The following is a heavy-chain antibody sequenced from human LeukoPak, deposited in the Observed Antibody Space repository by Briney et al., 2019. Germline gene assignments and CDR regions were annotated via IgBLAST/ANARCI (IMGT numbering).Heavy chain of an antibody. D-gene: IGHD3-16*01. Sequence: HAGGSLRLSCAASGFTFSSYAMHWVRQAPGKGLEWVAAISFDAEGDYHVDSVKGRFTISRDNSKNTLYLQMNSLRVEDTAVYYCAKDGGNWYDSEGNYLMRSYMDVWGKGTTVTVSS. J-gene: IGHJ6*03. CDR3: AKDGGNWYDSEGNYLMRSYMDV. CDR1: GFTFSSYA. V-gene: IGHV3-30*04. CDR2: ISFDAEGD.